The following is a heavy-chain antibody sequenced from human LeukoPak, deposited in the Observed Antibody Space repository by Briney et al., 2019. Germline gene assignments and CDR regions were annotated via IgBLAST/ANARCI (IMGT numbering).Heavy chain of an antibody. J-gene: IGHJ4*02. CDR1: GFTFSHYY. D-gene: IGHD6-19*01. CDR2: ISSSSSYT. CDR3: ACSRGAGPGGCFDY. Sequence: SLRLSCAASGFTFSHYYMSWIRQAPAKGLEGISYISSSSSYTNYADFVTGRFPISRDNAKNSLYLQMNPLSAEDKAVYDFACSRGAGPGGCFDYWGQGTLVTVSS. V-gene: IGHV3-11*03.